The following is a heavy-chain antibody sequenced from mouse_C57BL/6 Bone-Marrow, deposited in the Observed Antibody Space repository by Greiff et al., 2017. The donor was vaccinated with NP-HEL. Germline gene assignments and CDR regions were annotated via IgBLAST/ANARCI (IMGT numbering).Heavy chain of an antibody. Sequence: VQLQQSGAELVRPGASVKLSCTASGFNIKDDYMHWVKQRPEQGLEWIGWIDPENGDTEYASKFQGKATITADTSSNTAYLQLSSLTSEDTAVYYCTKGDDYDGPWFAYWGQGTLVTVSA. V-gene: IGHV14-4*01. CDR2: IDPENGDT. CDR1: GFNIKDDY. CDR3: TKGDDYDGPWFAY. D-gene: IGHD2-4*01. J-gene: IGHJ3*01.